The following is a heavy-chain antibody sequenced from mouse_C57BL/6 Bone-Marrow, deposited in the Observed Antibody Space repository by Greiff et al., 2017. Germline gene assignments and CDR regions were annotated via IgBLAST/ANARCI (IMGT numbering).Heavy chain of an antibody. D-gene: IGHD2-2*01. CDR2: FDPSDGYT. J-gene: IGHJ3*01. CDR1: GYTFTSYW. V-gene: IGHV1-50*01. Sequence: QVQLQQPGAELVKPGASVKLSCKASGYTFTSYWMQWVKQRPGQGLEWIGEFDPSDGYTNSNQKFKGKATLTVDKSSSTAYMQLSSLTSEDAAVDCCAGYGFAYWGQGTLVTVSA. CDR3: AGYGFAY.